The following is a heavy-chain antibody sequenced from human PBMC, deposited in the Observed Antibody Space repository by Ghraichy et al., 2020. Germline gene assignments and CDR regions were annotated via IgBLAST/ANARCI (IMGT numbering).Heavy chain of an antibody. CDR3: ARDSRGRELDDAFDI. V-gene: IGHV1-69*05. D-gene: IGHD1-26*01. Sequence: SVKVSCKASGGTFSSYAISWVRQAPGQGLEWMGGIIPIFGTANYAQKFQGRVTITTDESTSTAYMELSSLRSEDTAVYYCARDSRGRELDDAFDIWGQGTMVTVSS. CDR1: GGTFSSYA. J-gene: IGHJ3*02. CDR2: IIPIFGTA.